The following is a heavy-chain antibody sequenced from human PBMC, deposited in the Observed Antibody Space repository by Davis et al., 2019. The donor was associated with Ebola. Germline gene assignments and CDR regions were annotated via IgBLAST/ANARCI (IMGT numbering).Heavy chain of an antibody. Sequence: HTGGSLRLSCAASGFTFSSYWMHWVRQAPGKGLVWVSRINSDGSSTSYADSVKGRFTISRDNSKNSLYLQMNSLRTEDTALYYCAKDLEYSSSLYYYYGMDVWGQGTTVTVSS. V-gene: IGHV3-74*01. J-gene: IGHJ6*02. D-gene: IGHD6-6*01. CDR1: GFTFSSYW. CDR2: INSDGSST. CDR3: AKDLEYSSSLYYYYGMDV.